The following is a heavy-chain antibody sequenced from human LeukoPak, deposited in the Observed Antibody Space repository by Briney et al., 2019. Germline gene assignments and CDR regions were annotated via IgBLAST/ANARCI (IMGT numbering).Heavy chain of an antibody. J-gene: IGHJ5*02. CDR3: AHRTAHYDFWSGYATRYNWFDP. D-gene: IGHD3-3*01. Sequence: ESGPTLVKPTQTLTLTCTFSGFSLSTSGVSVGWIRQPPGKALEWLALIYRDDDKRYSPSLKSRLTITKDTSKNQVVLTMTNMDPVDTATYYCAHRTAHYDFWSGYATRYNWFDPWGQGTLVTVSS. CDR2: IYRDDDK. CDR1: GFSLSTSGVS. V-gene: IGHV2-5*02.